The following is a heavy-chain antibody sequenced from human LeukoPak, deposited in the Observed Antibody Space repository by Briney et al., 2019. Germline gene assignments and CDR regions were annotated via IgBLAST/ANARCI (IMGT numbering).Heavy chain of an antibody. D-gene: IGHD3-9*01. V-gene: IGHV1-2*02. CDR2: INPNSGGT. J-gene: IGHJ6*03. CDR1: GYTCTGYY. Sequence: ASVKVSCKASGYTCTGYYMHWVRQPPGQGLEWMGWINPNSGGTNYAQKFQGRVTMTRDTAISTAYMELSRLRSDDTAVYYCARAPRGYYDILTGYWGAGGYYYYYMDVWGKGTTVTISS. CDR3: ARAPRGYYDILTGYWGAGGYYYYYMDV.